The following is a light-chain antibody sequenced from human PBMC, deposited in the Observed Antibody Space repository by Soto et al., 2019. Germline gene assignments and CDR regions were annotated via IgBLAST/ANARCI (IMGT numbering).Light chain of an antibody. CDR3: QQYNNWPRT. J-gene: IGKJ3*01. V-gene: IGKV3D-15*01. Sequence: EIVMTQSPATLSVSPGERATLSCRASQSISSNLAWYQQKPGQAPSLLLYGVSTRATGIPTRFSGSGSGTELTLTIRSLQSEDFAIYYCQQYNNWPRTFGPGTKVDFK. CDR1: QSISSN. CDR2: GVS.